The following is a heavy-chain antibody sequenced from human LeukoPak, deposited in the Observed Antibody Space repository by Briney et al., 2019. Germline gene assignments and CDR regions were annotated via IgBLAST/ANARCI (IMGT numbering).Heavy chain of an antibody. CDR3: ASWGDYSNYVLLPLPYFQH. CDR1: GGSFSGYY. J-gene: IGHJ1*01. Sequence: PSETLSLTCAVYGGSFSGYYWSWIRQPPGKGLEWIGEINHSGSTNYNPSLKSRVTISVDTSKNQFSLKLSSVTAADTAVYYCASWGDYSNYVLLPLPYFQHWGQGTLVTVSS. D-gene: IGHD4-11*01. CDR2: INHSGST. V-gene: IGHV4-34*01.